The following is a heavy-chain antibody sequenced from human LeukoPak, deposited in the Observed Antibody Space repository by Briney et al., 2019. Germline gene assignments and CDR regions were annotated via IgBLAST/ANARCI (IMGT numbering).Heavy chain of an antibody. CDR1: GFTFSNAW. J-gene: IGHJ4*02. V-gene: IGHV3-23*01. D-gene: IGHD3-22*01. CDR2: ISSSGGWT. Sequence: GGSLRLSCAASGFTFSNAWMSWVRQAPGKGLEWVSAISSSGGWTYYADSVKGRFTISRDNSKNTLYLQMNSLRAEDTAVYYCAKEQRITMIVVVIKDDSPYFDYWGQGTLVTVSS. CDR3: AKEQRITMIVVVIKDDSPYFDY.